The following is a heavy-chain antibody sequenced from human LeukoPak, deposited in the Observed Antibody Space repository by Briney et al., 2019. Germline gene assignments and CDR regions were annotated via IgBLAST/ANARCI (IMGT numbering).Heavy chain of an antibody. J-gene: IGHJ4*02. CDR2: IIHSGST. V-gene: IGHV4-34*12. Sequence: PSETLSLTRALYGGSFSTYYWSWTRHPPGKGREWLGEIIHSGSTNYHPPLKTGVTTPVDTPKNKFSLKLSSVTAADTAVYYCARNYGDGYPYYFDYWGQGTLVTVSS. CDR3: ARNYGDGYPYYFDY. D-gene: IGHD2-21*02. CDR1: GGSFSTYY.